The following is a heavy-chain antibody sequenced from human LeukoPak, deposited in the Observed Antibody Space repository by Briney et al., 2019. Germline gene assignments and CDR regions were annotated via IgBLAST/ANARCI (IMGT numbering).Heavy chain of an antibody. CDR3: VIDLGDYNDF. CDR2: INTQGTYT. CDR1: GITFSGYW. D-gene: IGHD2-15*01. J-gene: IGHJ4*02. V-gene: IGHV3-74*01. Sequence: GGSLRLSCAVSGITFSGYWMHWVRQDPGRGLLWASRINTQGTYTNYADSVKGRFTISRDNAKNTLYLQMSSLRADDTAVYYCVIDLGDYNDFWGQGTLVSVSS.